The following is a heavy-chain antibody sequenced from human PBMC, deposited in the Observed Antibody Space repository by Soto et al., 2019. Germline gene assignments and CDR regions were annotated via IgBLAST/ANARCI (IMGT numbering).Heavy chain of an antibody. J-gene: IGHJ6*02. CDR3: ARDLLHYDFWSGYSAYFYYGMDV. V-gene: IGHV3-48*03. Sequence: GGSLRLSCAASGFTFSSYEMNWVRQAPGQGLEWVSYISDSGGTVYYADSVKGRFTVSGDNAQNSVYLQMNSLRTEDTAVYYCARDLLHYDFWSGYSAYFYYGMDVWGPGTTVTVSS. D-gene: IGHD3-3*01. CDR2: ISDSGGTV. CDR1: GFTFSSYE.